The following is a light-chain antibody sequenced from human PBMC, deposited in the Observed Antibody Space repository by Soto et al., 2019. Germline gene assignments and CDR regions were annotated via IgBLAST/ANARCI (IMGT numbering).Light chain of an antibody. CDR3: SSYTSGNYV. Sequence: QSALTQPASVSGSPGQPITISCTGTSSDVGGYNYVSWYQQHPGKAPKLMIYDVSNRPSGVSNRFSGSKSGNTASLTISGLQAEDEADYYCSSYTSGNYVFGTGTKLTVL. J-gene: IGLJ1*01. V-gene: IGLV2-14*01. CDR2: DVS. CDR1: SSDVGGYNY.